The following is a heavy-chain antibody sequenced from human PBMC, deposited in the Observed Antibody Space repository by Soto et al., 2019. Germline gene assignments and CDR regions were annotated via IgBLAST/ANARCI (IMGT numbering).Heavy chain of an antibody. V-gene: IGHV5-51*01. CDR2: IYPGDSDT. CDR3: AITSGTAMGNYYFNY. CDR1: GYRFSNYW. J-gene: IGHJ4*02. Sequence: GESLKISCKASGYRFSNYWIGWVRQMPGKGLEWMGIIYPGDSDTRYSPSFQGHVTISADKSISFAYLQWSSLKASDTAMYYCAITSGTAMGNYYFNYWGQGTLVTDSS. D-gene: IGHD6-19*01.